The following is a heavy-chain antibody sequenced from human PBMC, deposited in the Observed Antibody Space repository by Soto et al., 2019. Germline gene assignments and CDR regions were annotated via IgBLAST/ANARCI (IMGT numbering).Heavy chain of an antibody. Sequence: ASVKVSFKASGYTFTGCDMHWVRQAPGQGLEWMGWINPNSGGTNYAQKFQGRVTMTRDTSISTAYMELSRLRSDDTAVYYCARGPPYSSSWYNWFDPWGQGTLVTVSS. CDR1: GYTFTGCD. D-gene: IGHD6-13*01. CDR3: ARGPPYSSSWYNWFDP. V-gene: IGHV1-2*02. J-gene: IGHJ5*02. CDR2: INPNSGGT.